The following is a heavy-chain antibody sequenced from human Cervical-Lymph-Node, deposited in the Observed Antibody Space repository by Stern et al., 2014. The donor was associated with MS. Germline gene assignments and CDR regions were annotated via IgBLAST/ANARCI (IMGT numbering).Heavy chain of an antibody. CDR1: GYTFTSYD. CDR3: ARRSCAARPTSCAFDI. Sequence: QVQLVQSGAEVKKPGASVKVSCKASGYTFTSYDINWGRQATGQGLEWNGWMKPNSGNTGYAQKFQGRVTMTRNTSISTAYMELSSLRSEDTAVYYCARRSCAARPTSCAFDIWGQGTMVTVSS. J-gene: IGHJ3*02. D-gene: IGHD6-6*01. CDR2: MKPNSGNT. V-gene: IGHV1-8*01.